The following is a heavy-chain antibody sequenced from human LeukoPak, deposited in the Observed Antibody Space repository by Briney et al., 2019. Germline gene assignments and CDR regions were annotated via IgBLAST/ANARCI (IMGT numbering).Heavy chain of an antibody. D-gene: IGHD3-9*01. CDR1: GYTFSRYG. V-gene: IGHV1-18*01. CDR2: ISPYNGNV. Sequence: ASVKVSCKASGYTFSRYGISWVRQAPGQGLEWMGWISPYNGNVNYAHQLQDRVTMTTDTSTGTAYMEVRSLRPDDTAVYYCARGWFDTTAYHHPFDYWGQGTLVTVSS. CDR3: ARGWFDTTAYHHPFDY. J-gene: IGHJ4*02.